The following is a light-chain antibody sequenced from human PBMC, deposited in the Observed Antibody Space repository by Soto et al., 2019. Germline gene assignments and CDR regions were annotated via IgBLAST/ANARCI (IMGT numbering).Light chain of an antibody. V-gene: IGKV1-5*03. CDR2: KAS. CDR1: QSIKNW. CDR3: QQYNSYSQFT. Sequence: DIQMTQSPSTLSASVGDRVTITCRASQSIKNWLAWYQQKPGEAPKLLIYKASTLESGVPSRLRGSGSGTEFTLTISCLQPDDVATYYCQQYNSYSQFTFGPGTKVDIK. J-gene: IGKJ3*01.